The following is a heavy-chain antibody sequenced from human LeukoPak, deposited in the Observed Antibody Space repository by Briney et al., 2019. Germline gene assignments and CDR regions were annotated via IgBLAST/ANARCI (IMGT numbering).Heavy chain of an antibody. D-gene: IGHD3-3*01. J-gene: IGHJ5*02. Sequence: GGSLRLSCAASGFTFSSYSMNWVRQAPGKGLEWVSSISTSSSYIYHADSVKGRFTISRDNAKNSLYLQMNSLRAEDTAVYYCARGRGETYDFWSGSPPNWFDPWGQGTLVTVSS. V-gene: IGHV3-21*01. CDR2: ISTSSSYI. CDR1: GFTFSSYS. CDR3: ARGRGETYDFWSGSPPNWFDP.